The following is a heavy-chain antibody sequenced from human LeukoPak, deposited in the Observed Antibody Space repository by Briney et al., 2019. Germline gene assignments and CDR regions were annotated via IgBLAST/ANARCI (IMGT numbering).Heavy chain of an antibody. D-gene: IGHD6-19*01. J-gene: IGHJ4*02. CDR1: GYTFTSYG. CDR2: INAGNGNT. V-gene: IGHV1-3*01. Sequence: GASVKVSCKASGYTFTSYGISWVRQAPGQGLEWMGWINAGNGNTKYSQKFQGRVTITRDTSASTAYMELSSLRSEDTAVYYCARERIAVAGTGGYWGQGTLVTVSS. CDR3: ARERIAVAGTGGY.